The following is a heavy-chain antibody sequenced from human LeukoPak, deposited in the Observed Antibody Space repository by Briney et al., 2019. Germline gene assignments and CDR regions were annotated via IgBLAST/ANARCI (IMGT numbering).Heavy chain of an antibody. V-gene: IGHV1-18*01. D-gene: IGHD3-3*01. CDR2: ISAYNGDT. CDR1: RYWFARYG. J-gene: IGHJ4*02. Sequence: SDKVPRKPSRYWFARYGIYLVCQPPGPGLEWMGWISAYNGDTDYAQNLQGRVTMTTDTSTSTAYMELRSLRSDDTAVYYCATGWSGYFASLLYWGQGTLVSVAS. CDR3: ATGWSGYFASLLY.